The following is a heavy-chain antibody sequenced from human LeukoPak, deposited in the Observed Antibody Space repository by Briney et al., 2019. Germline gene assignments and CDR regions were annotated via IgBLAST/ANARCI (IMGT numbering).Heavy chain of an antibody. CDR3: ARGAGYNYPYYFDY. CDR2: ISGGGGST. D-gene: IGHD5-24*01. CDR1: GFTFTSYS. J-gene: IGHJ4*02. V-gene: IGHV3-23*01. Sequence: PGGPLRLSCAASGFTFTSYSMNWVRQAPGKGLEWVSTISGGGGSTYYADSVKGRFTISRDNSKNTLYLQMNSLRAEDTAVYYCARGAGYNYPYYFDYWGQGTLVTVSS.